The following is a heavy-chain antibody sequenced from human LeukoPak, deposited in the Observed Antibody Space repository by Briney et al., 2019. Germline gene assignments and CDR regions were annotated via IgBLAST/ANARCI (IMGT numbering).Heavy chain of an antibody. CDR1: GFTFDDYG. D-gene: IGHD6-19*01. J-gene: IGHJ4*02. V-gene: IGHV3-20*04. CDR3: ARAWRYSSGWCYFDY. Sequence: GGSLRLSCAASGFTFDDYGMSWVRQAPGKGLEWVSGINWNGGSTGYADSVKGRFTISRDNAKNSLYLQMNSLRAEDTALYYCARAWRYSSGWCYFDYWGQGTLVTVSS. CDR2: INWNGGST.